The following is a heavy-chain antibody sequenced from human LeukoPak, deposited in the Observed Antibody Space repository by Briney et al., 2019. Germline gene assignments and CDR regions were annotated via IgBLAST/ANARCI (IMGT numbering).Heavy chain of an antibody. CDR2: ITDSSTST. V-gene: IGHV3-23*01. CDR3: AKGSSSSRPYYFDY. Sequence: GGSLRLSCAASGFIFSNYGMNWVRQAPGKGLEWVSAITDSSTSTYYADSVKGRFTISRHNSKNTLYLQMNSLRAEDTAVYYCAKGSSSSRPYYFDYWGQGTLVTVSS. D-gene: IGHD6-13*01. J-gene: IGHJ4*02. CDR1: GFIFSNYG.